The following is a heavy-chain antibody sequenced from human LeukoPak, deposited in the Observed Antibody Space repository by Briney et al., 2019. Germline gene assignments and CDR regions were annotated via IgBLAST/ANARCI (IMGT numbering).Heavy chain of an antibody. J-gene: IGHJ2*01. D-gene: IGHD2-15*01. Sequence: GGSLRLSCAASGFTFDDYGMSWVRQAPGKGLEWISGVNWNGGSTGYADSVKGRFTISRDNAKNSLYLQMNSLGAEDTAVYYCARDYFSRAALLGYFDLWGRGTLVTVSS. V-gene: IGHV3-20*04. CDR2: VNWNGGST. CDR1: GFTFDDYG. CDR3: ARDYFSRAALLGYFDL.